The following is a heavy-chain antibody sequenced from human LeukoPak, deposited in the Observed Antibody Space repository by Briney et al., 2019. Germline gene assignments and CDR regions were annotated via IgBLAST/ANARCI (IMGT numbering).Heavy chain of an antibody. V-gene: IGHV4-59*01. D-gene: IGHD3-22*01. CDR2: ICYSGST. CDR3: ARVRREINYCDSSGERDNWFDP. CDR1: GGSISSYY. Sequence: SETLSLTCTVSGGSISSYYWSWIRQPPGKGLEWSGYICYSGSTNYNPSLKSRVTISVDTSKNQFSLKLSSVTAADTAVYYCARVRREINYCDSSGERDNWFDPWGQGTPVTVSS. J-gene: IGHJ5*02.